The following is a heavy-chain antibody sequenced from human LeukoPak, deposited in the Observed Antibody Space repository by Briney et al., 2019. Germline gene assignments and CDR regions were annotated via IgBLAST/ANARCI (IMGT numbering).Heavy chain of an antibody. Sequence: GGSLRLSCAASGFTFSSYSMSWVRQAPGKGLEWVSSIGSSSSYIYYADSVKGRFTISRDNAKNSLFLQMDTLRAEDTAVYYCARGKTYYDFWSGYYDYWGQGTLVTVSS. J-gene: IGHJ4*02. CDR2: IGSSSSYI. CDR3: ARGKTYYDFWSGYYDY. D-gene: IGHD3-3*01. V-gene: IGHV3-21*01. CDR1: GFTFSSYS.